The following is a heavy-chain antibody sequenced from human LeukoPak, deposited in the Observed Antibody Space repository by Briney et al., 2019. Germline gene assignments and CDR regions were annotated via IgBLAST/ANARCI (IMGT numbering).Heavy chain of an antibody. D-gene: IGHD2-15*01. Sequence: SVEVSCKASGGTFSSYAISWVRQAPGQGLEWMGGIIPIFGTANYAQKFQGRVTITTDESTSTAYMELSSLRSEDTAVYYCARASVVVAATPYDRFDYWGQGTLVTVSS. J-gene: IGHJ4*02. CDR1: GGTFSSYA. V-gene: IGHV1-69*05. CDR2: IIPIFGTA. CDR3: ARASVVVAATPYDRFDY.